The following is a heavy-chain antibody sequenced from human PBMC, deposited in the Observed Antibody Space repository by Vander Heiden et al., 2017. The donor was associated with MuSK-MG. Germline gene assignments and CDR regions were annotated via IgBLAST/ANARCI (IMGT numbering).Heavy chain of an antibody. D-gene: IGHD3-3*02. CDR3: ARHVKAFKRYPNWFDP. V-gene: IGHV4-59*08. CDR2: IYYSGST. Sequence: QVQLQESGPGLVKPSETLSLNCTVPCGSISSYYWSWIRQPPGKGREWIGYIYYSGSTNYNPSLKSRVTISVDTSKNQFSLKLSSVTAADTAVYYCARHVKAFKRYPNWFDPWGQGTLVTVSS. J-gene: IGHJ5*02. CDR1: CGSISSYY.